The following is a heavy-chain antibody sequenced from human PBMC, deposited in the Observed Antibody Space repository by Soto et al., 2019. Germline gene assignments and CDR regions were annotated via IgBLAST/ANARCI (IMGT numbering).Heavy chain of an antibody. Sequence: QVLLVQSGVELKKPGASVKVSCKASGYIFINYYIHWVRQTPGQGLEWIGIINPNVGSTNYAQKFRGRVTMASDTSTSTVCIDLSRLRSDDTAWYYCARDLAAADYWGQGTLVTVSS. CDR1: GYIFINYY. D-gene: IGHD6-13*01. CDR2: INPNVGST. V-gene: IGHV1-46*01. CDR3: ARDLAAADY. J-gene: IGHJ4*02.